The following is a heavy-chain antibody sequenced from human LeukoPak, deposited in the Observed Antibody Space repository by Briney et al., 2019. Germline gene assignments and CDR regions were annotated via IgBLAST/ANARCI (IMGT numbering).Heavy chain of an antibody. CDR3: ARIADFVPVNRVYYDSSGYYLAFDI. CDR2: IIPIFGTA. J-gene: IGHJ3*02. V-gene: IGHV1-69*05. CDR1: GGTFSSYA. D-gene: IGHD3-22*01. Sequence: SVKVSCKASGGTFSSYAISWVRQAPGQGLEWMGGIIPIFGTANYAQKFQGRDTITTDESTSTAYMELSSLRSEDTAVYYCARIADFVPVNRVYYDSSGYYLAFDIWGQGTMVTVSS.